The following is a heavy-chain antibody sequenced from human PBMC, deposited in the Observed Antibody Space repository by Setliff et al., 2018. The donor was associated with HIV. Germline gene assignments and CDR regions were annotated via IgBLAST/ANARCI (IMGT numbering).Heavy chain of an antibody. J-gene: IGHJ5*02. CDR1: GGSFSDYS. Sequence: NPSETLSLTCAVYGGSFSDYSWTWIRQPPGKGLEWIGEINHSGSATYKSSLKSRASILVDTSKNQFSLKMTSVTAADTAVYYCARAGIPRLGARRWFDPWGQGALVTVSS. CDR3: ARAGIPRLGARRWFDP. V-gene: IGHV4-34*01. CDR2: INHSGSA. D-gene: IGHD3-16*01.